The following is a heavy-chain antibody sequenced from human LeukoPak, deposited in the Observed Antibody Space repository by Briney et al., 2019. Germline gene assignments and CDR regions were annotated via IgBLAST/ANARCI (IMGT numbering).Heavy chain of an antibody. D-gene: IGHD3-22*01. CDR3: ARCSPGDSSNFYAVLQY. Sequence: ASVKVSCKASGGTFSSYAVSWVRLTPGQGLEWLGGIIPVFGTTTYAQKFQAKVTMTAYKSTNTAYLEISSLTSDDTAVYYCARCSPGDSSNFYAVLQYWGQGTQVTVST. CDR1: GGTFSSYA. V-gene: IGHV1-69*06. J-gene: IGHJ4*02. CDR2: IIPVFGTT.